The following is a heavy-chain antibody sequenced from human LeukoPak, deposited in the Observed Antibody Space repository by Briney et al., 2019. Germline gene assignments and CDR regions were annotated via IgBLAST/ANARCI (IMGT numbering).Heavy chain of an antibody. CDR1: GYSISSGYY. V-gene: IGHV4-38-2*01. CDR2: IYHSGST. Sequence: WETLSLTCAVSGYSISSGYYWGWIRQPPGKGLEWIGSIYHSGSTYYNPSLKSRVTISVDTSKNQFSLKLSSVTAADTAVYYCARRSGSYYEWYFDLWGRGTLVTVSS. J-gene: IGHJ2*01. D-gene: IGHD1-26*01. CDR3: ARRSGSYYEWYFDL.